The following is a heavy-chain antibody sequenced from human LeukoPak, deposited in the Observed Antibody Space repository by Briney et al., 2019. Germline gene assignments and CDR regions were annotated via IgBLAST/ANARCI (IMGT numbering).Heavy chain of an antibody. J-gene: IGHJ4*02. V-gene: IGHV1-69*13. D-gene: IGHD3-9*01. CDR1: GGTFSRYA. Sequence: GASVKVSCKASGGTFSRYAISWVRQAPGQGLEWMGGIIPIFGTANYAQKFQGRVTITADESTRTAYMELSSLRSEDTAVYYCARETLVRPPKYYFDYWGQGALVTVSS. CDR3: ARETLVRPPKYYFDY. CDR2: IIPIFGTA.